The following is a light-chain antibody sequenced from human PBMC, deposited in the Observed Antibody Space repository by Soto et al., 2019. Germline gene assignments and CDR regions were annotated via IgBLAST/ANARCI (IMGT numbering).Light chain of an antibody. CDR2: GAT. J-gene: IGKJ1*01. CDR1: QSVSTK. CDR3: QQYNDWPRT. Sequence: EVVMTQSPATLSMSTWEIATLSCWASQSVSTKFAWYQQKPGQAPRLLIYGATTRATGIPARFSGSGSGTEFTLTISSLQSEDSAVYYCQQYNDWPRTFGQGTKVDI. V-gene: IGKV3-15*01.